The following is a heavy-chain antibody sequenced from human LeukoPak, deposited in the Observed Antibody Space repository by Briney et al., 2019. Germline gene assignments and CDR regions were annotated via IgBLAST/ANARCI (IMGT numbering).Heavy chain of an antibody. CDR2: IKQEGSEK. CDR1: GYTFSSYW. CDR3: TRLIPFYRDYSSSWYFDY. Sequence: GGSLRLSCAASGYTFSSYWMSWVRQAPGKGPEWVANIKQEGSEKYYVDSVKGRFTISRDNAKNSLYLQMNSLRADDTAVYYCTRLIPFYRDYSSSWYFDYWGQGTLVTVAS. J-gene: IGHJ4*02. D-gene: IGHD6-13*01. V-gene: IGHV3-7*05.